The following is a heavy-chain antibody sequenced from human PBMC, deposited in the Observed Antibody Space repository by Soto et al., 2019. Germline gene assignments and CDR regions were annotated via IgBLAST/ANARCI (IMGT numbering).Heavy chain of an antibody. D-gene: IGHD2-15*01. CDR3: AREQVILGTYGMDV. Sequence: QVQLVQSGAEVKKPGSSVKVSCKASGGTFSSYTISWVRQAPGQGLEWMGRIIPILGIADFAQNFQGRVTITADKATSTAYMELSSMRSEDTAVYYCAREQVILGTYGMDVWCQGTTVTVSS. J-gene: IGHJ6*02. CDR2: IIPILGIA. CDR1: GGTFSSYT. V-gene: IGHV1-69*08.